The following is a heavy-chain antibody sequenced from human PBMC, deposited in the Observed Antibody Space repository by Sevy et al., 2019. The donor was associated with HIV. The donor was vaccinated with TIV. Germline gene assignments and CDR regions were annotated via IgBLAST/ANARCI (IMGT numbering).Heavy chain of an antibody. J-gene: IGHJ4*02. CDR3: ARDKPQGVVIIPGSMWGGVDY. V-gene: IGHV1-18*01. CDR2: ISAYSGDT. Sequence: ASVKVSCKTFGYTFKTYGISWVRQAPGQGLEWMGWISAYSGDTNFAQKFQGRVTMTTDTSTNTAYMELRSLRSDDTAVYFCARDKPQGVVIIPGSMWGGVDYWGQGTVVTVSS. D-gene: IGHD2-2*01. CDR1: GYTFKTYG.